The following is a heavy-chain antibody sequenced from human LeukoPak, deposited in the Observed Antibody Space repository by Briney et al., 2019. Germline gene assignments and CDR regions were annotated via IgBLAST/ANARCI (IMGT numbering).Heavy chain of an antibody. CDR1: GGSISSGGYS. CDR2: IYHSGST. Sequence: SQTLSLTCAVSGGSISSGGYSWSWIRQPPGKGLEWIGYIYHSGSTYYNPSLKSRVTISVDRSKNQFSLKLSSVTAADTAVYYCARGYCSTSCFNWFDPWGQGTLVTVSS. CDR3: ARGYCSTSCFNWFDP. J-gene: IGHJ5*02. V-gene: IGHV4-30-2*01. D-gene: IGHD2-2*01.